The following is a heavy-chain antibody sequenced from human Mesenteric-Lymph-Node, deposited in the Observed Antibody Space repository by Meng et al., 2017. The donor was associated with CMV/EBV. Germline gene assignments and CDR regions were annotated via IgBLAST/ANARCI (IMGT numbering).Heavy chain of an antibody. D-gene: IGHD6-25*01. CDR2: ISSGGSTI. CDR3: ARDPQTGGHYYGMDV. J-gene: IGHJ6*02. Sequence: LKISCVASGFTFSDYYMSWIRQAPGKGLEWLSYISSGGSTIYYADSVKGRFTISRDNAKNSLFLQMNSLRAEDTAVYYCARDPQTGGHYYGMDVWGQGTTVTVSS. V-gene: IGHV3-11*04. CDR1: GFTFSDYY.